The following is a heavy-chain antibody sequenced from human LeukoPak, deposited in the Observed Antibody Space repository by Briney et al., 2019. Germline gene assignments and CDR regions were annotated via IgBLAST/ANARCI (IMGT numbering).Heavy chain of an antibody. V-gene: IGHV4-38-2*02. D-gene: IGHD4-17*01. CDR3: ARLYDHGDPGDY. J-gene: IGHJ4*02. Sequence: SETLSLTCTVSGYSISSGYYWGWIRLPPGKGLEWIGSIYHSGSTYYNPSLKSRVTVSVDTSKNQFSLKLSSMTAADTAVYYCARLYDHGDPGDYWGQGTLVTVSS. CDR1: GYSISSGYY. CDR2: IYHSGST.